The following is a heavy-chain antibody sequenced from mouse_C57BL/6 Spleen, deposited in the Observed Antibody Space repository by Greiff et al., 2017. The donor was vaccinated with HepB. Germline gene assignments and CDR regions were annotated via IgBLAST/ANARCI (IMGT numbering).Heavy chain of an antibody. CDR1: GFTFSDYY. D-gene: IGHD1-1*01. J-gene: IGHJ1*03. CDR2: ISNGGGST. CDR3: ARLLYYYGSSYRYFDV. V-gene: IGHV5-12*01. Sequence: EVQGVESGGGLVQPGGSLKLSCAASGFTFSDYYMYWVRQTPEKRLEWVAYISNGGGSTYYPDTVKGRFTISRDNAKNTLYLQMSRLKSEDTAMYYCARLLYYYGSSYRYFDVWGTGTTVTVSS.